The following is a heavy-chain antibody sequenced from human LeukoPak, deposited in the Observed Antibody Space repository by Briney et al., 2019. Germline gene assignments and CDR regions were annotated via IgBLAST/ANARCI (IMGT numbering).Heavy chain of an antibody. V-gene: IGHV3-23*01. D-gene: IGHD6-13*01. J-gene: IGHJ4*02. CDR2: ISGSGGST. CDR1: RFTFSRYA. Sequence: GGSLRLSCAASRFTFSRYAMSWVRQAPGKGLEWVSVISGSGGSTYYADSVKGRFTISRDNSENTVYLQMNSLRAEDTAVYYRAKGGASAGNFDFWGQGTLVTVSS. CDR3: AKGGASAGNFDF.